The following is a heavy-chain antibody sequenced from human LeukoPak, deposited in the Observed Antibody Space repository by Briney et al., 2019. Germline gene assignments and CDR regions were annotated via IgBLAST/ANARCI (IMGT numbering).Heavy chain of an antibody. V-gene: IGHV4-59*10. CDR2: IHTSGST. J-gene: IGHJ5*02. CDR1: GGSFSGYY. CDR3: ARGAYFYGSGINWFDP. D-gene: IGHD3-10*01. Sequence: SETLSLTCAVYGGSFSGYYWSWIRQPAGKGLEWVGRIHTSGSTNYNPSLKSRVTMSVDTSKNQFSLKLSYVTAADTAVYYCARGAYFYGSGINWFDPWGQGTLVTVSS.